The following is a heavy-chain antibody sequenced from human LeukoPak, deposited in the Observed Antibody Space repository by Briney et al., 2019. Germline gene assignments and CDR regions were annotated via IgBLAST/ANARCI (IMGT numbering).Heavy chain of an antibody. D-gene: IGHD2-15*01. J-gene: IGHJ4*02. V-gene: IGHV3-23*01. CDR3: AKAKGYCSGGTCYYFDY. CDR2: INNNAVTT. Sequence: GWSLRLSCAASGFTFSSYAMSWVRQAPGKGLDWVSAINNNAVTTYYADPVKGRFTISRDNSKNTLYLQMDSLRAEDTAVYYCAKAKGYCSGGTCYYFDYWGQGTLVTVSS. CDR1: GFTFSSYA.